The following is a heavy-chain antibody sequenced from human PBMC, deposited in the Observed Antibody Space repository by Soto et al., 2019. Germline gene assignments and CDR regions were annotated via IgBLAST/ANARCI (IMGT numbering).Heavy chain of an antibody. CDR1: GFTFSSYG. CDR2: IWYDGSNK. D-gene: IGHD3-10*01. Sequence: GGSLRLSCVASGFTFSSYGMHWVRQAPGKGLEWVAVIWYDGSNKYYADSVKGLFTISRDNSKNTLYLQVNSLRAEDTAVYFCARDRVGLLWYGESYRMDVWGQGTTVTVSS. J-gene: IGHJ6*02. V-gene: IGHV3-33*01. CDR3: ARDRVGLLWYGESYRMDV.